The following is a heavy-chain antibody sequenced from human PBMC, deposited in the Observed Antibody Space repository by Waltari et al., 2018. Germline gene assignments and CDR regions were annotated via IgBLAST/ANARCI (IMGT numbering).Heavy chain of an antibody. CDR2: IYPGDSDT. CDR3: ARAYCSSTSCLHYFDY. D-gene: IGHD2-2*01. J-gene: IGHJ4*02. V-gene: IGHV5-51*03. Sequence: EVQLVQSGAEVKKPGESLKISCKGSGYSFTSYWIGWVRQMPGKGLEWLGIIYPGDSDTSDSPSFQGQVTISADKSISTAYLQWSSLKASDTAMYYCARAYCSSTSCLHYFDYWGQGTLVTVSS. CDR1: GYSFTSYW.